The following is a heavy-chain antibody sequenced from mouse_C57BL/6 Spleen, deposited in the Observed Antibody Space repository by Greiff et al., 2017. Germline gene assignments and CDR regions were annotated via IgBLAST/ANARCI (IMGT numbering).Heavy chain of an antibody. CDR2: ISDGGSYT. Sequence: EVKLVESGGGLVKPGGSLKLSCAASGFTFSSYAMSWVRQTPEKRLEWVATISDGGSYTYYPDNVKGRFTISRDNAKNNLYLQMSHLKSEDTAMYYCAREDDEGFAYWGQGTLVTVSA. CDR1: GFTFSSYA. J-gene: IGHJ3*01. D-gene: IGHD2-12*01. CDR3: AREDDEGFAY. V-gene: IGHV5-4*01.